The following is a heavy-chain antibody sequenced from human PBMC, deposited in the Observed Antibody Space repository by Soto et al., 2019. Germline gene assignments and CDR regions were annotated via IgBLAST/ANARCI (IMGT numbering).Heavy chain of an antibody. J-gene: IGHJ6*02. CDR1: GFTFSSYS. D-gene: IGHD2-2*01. CDR2: ISSSSSYI. Sequence: EVQLVESGGGLVKPGGSLRLSCAASGFTFSSYSMNWVRQAPGKVLEWVSSISSSSSYIYYADSVKGRFTISGDNAKNSLYLQMNSLRAEDTAVYYRARDRDEIVVVPAAPAGMDGWGQGTTVTVSS. V-gene: IGHV3-21*01. CDR3: ARDRDEIVVVPAAPAGMDG.